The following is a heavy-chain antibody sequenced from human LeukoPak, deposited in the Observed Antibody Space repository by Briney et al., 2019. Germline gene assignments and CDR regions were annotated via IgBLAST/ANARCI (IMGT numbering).Heavy chain of an antibody. Sequence: GGSLRLSCAASGFTFDDYAMHWVRQAPGKGLEWVSGISWNSGSIGYADSVKGRFTISRDNSKNTLYLQMNSLRAEDTAVYYCSTAAFDIWGQGTMVTVSS. CDR1: GFTFDDYA. CDR3: STAAFDI. D-gene: IGHD2-2*01. CDR2: ISWNSGSI. V-gene: IGHV3-9*01. J-gene: IGHJ3*02.